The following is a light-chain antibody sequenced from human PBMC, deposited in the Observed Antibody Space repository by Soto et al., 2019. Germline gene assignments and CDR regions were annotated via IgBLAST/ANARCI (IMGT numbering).Light chain of an antibody. CDR2: VAF. CDR3: LQNFSPPYS. Sequence: DIQMTQSLSSLSASVGDTVTITCRASQSISNSLSWYQQKPGKAPKFLIYVAFTLQPGIPSRFSGSGSGTDFTLTISSLLPEDVATYYCLQNFSPPYSLGQGTKLEIK. CDR1: QSISNS. J-gene: IGKJ2*01. V-gene: IGKV1-39*01.